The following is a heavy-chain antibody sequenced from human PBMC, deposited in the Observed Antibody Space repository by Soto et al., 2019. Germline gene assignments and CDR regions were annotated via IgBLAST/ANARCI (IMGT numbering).Heavy chain of an antibody. CDR1: GFTFSSYW. J-gene: IGHJ6*02. CDR2: IKQDGSDT. V-gene: IGHV3-7*01. Sequence: PGGSLRLSCAASGFTFSSYWMSWVRQAPGKGLEWVANIKQDGSDTYYPGSVKGRFTISREKAKNSLYLQMNSLSAGDTAVYYCARELHGGSYGMDVWGQGTTVTVS. CDR3: ARELHGGSYGMDV.